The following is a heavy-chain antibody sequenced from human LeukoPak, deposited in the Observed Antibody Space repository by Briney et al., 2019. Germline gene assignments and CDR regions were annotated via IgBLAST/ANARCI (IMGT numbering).Heavy chain of an antibody. D-gene: IGHD3-3*01. J-gene: IGHJ6*03. Sequence: SETLSLTCTVSGGSISSSSYYWGWIRQPPGKGLEWIGSIYYSGSTNYNPSLKSRVTISVDTSKNQFSLKLSSVTAADTAVYYCARTGWGVLRFLEWSYMDVWGKGTTVTVSS. CDR3: ARTGWGVLRFLEWSYMDV. CDR2: IYYSGST. CDR1: GGSISSSSYY. V-gene: IGHV4-39*07.